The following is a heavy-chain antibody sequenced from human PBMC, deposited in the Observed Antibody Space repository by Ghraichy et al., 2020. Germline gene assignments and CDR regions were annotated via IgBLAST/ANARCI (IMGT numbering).Heavy chain of an antibody. J-gene: IGHJ5*02. CDR2: IYYSGST. V-gene: IGHV4-39*01. Sequence: SETLSLTCTVSGGSISSSSYYWGWIRQPPGKGLEWIGSIYYSGSTYYNPSLKSRVTISVDTSKNQFSLKLSSVTAADTAVYYCARHFPLWSVNNWFDPWGQGTLVTVSS. CDR3: ARHFPLWSVNNWFDP. CDR1: GGSISSSSYY. D-gene: IGHD3-3*01.